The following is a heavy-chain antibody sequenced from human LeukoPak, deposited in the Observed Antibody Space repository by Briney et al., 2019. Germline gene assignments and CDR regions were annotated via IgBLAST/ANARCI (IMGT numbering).Heavy chain of an antibody. V-gene: IGHV3-21*01. CDR1: GFTFSSYS. CDR2: ISSSSSYI. D-gene: IGHD3-22*01. Sequence: PGGSLRLSCAASGFTFSSYSMNWVRQAPGKGLEWVSSISSSSSYIYYADSVKGRFTISRDNAKNSLYLQMNSLRAEDTAVYYCARIGYYDSSGYYHYYYYMDVWGKGTTVTVSS. CDR3: ARIGYYDSSGYYHYYYYMDV. J-gene: IGHJ6*03.